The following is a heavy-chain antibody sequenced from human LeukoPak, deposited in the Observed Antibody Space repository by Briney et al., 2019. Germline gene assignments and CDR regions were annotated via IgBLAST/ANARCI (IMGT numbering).Heavy chain of an antibody. J-gene: IGHJ4*02. D-gene: IGHD4-17*01. CDR3: ARGRTTVTKD. CDR2: IYYTGSA. CDR1: GGSISTGGYY. Sequence: PSETLSLTCTVSGGSISTGGYYWSWIRQHPGRGLEWIGYIYYTGSAYYNPSLESRVTISVDTSRNQFSLKLSSVTAADTAVYYCARGRTTVTKDWGQGTLVTVSS. V-gene: IGHV4-31*03.